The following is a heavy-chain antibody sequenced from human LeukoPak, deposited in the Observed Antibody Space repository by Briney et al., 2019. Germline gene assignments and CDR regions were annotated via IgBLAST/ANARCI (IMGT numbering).Heavy chain of an antibody. CDR3: ARDLFDYGDNNWFDP. J-gene: IGHJ5*02. CDR2: INPNSGGT. V-gene: IGHV1-2*06. D-gene: IGHD4-17*01. CDR1: GYTFTGYY. Sequence: ASVKVSCEASGYTFTGYYMHWVRQAPGQGLEWMGRINPNSGGTNYAQKFQGRVTMTRDTSISTAYMELSRLRSDDTAVYYCARDLFDYGDNNWFDPWGQGTLVTVSS.